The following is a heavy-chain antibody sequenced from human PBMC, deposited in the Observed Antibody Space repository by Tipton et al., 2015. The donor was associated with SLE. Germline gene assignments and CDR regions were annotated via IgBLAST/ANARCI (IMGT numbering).Heavy chain of an antibody. J-gene: IGHJ4*02. Sequence: SLRLSCAASGFIFSSYWMHWVRQAPGKGLEWVANIKQDGSVKYYVDSVKGRFTISRDNAKNSVYLQMNSLRPEDTALYYCVRKGLPDFWGQGTLATVSS. CDR2: IKQDGSVK. CDR1: GFIFSSYW. D-gene: IGHD3/OR15-3a*01. CDR3: VRKGLPDF. V-gene: IGHV3-7*03.